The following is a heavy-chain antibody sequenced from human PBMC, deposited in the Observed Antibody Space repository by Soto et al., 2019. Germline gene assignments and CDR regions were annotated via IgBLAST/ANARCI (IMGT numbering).Heavy chain of an antibody. J-gene: IGHJ4*02. V-gene: IGHV4-34*01. CDR2: ITHSGST. CDR1: GGSFSGYY. D-gene: IGHD3-10*02. Sequence: AVYGGSFSGYYWTWIRQPPGKGLEWIGEITHSGSTNYNPSLKSRVTISVDTSKNQFSLNLNSVTAADTAVYYCARSSVRGWSYWGQGPLVTVSS. CDR3: ARSSVRGWSY.